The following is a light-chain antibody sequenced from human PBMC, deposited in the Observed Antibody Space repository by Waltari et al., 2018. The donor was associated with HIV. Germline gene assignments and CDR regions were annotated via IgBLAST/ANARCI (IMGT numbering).Light chain of an antibody. V-gene: IGKV1-5*03. Sequence: DIQMTQSPSTLSAFVGDRVNITCRASQSVSSWLAWYQQKPGIAPKILISKASNLENGVSSRFSGSGSGTEFTLTVSSLQSDDIGTYYCQQYNNYPWTFGQGTKVEIK. CDR3: QQYNNYPWT. CDR2: KAS. CDR1: QSVSSW. J-gene: IGKJ1*01.